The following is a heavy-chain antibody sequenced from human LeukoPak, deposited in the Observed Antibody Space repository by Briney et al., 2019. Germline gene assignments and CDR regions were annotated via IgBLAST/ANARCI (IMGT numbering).Heavy chain of an antibody. CDR2: IYYSGST. CDR1: GGSISSSSYY. CDR3: ARHNGWYYYDSSGYSDY. D-gene: IGHD3-22*01. J-gene: IGHJ4*02. Sequence: SETLSLTCTVSGGSISSSSYYWGWIRQPPGKGLEWIGSIYYSGSTYYNPSLESRVTISVDTSKNQFSLKLSSVTAADTAVYYCARHNGWYYYDSSGYSDYWGQGTLVTVSS. V-gene: IGHV4-39*01.